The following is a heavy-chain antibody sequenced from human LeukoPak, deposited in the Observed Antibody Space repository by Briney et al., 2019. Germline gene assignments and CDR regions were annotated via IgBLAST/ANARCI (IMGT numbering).Heavy chain of an antibody. CDR3: ARLLRPGGRKGDAFDI. Sequence: SQTLSLTCTVSGVSISGHHWTWIRQPPGTGLEWIGYFYDSGDFNYNPSLKSRVTIFMDMSNNQFSPTMSSVTAADTAMYYCARLLRPGGRKGDAFDIWGQGTMVTVSS. CDR2: FYDSGDF. V-gene: IGHV4-59*08. J-gene: IGHJ3*02. D-gene: IGHD1-26*01. CDR1: GVSISGHH.